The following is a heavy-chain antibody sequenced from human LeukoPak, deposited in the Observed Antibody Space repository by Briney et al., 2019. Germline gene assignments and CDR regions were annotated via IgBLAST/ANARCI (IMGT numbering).Heavy chain of an antibody. CDR3: ARDLLGDYYYYYMDV. CDR2: IYTSGYT. Sequence: ASDTLSLTCTVSAGSISTYYWSWIRQPAGKGLEWIGRIYTSGYTNYNPSLKSRVTMSVDTSKNQFSLKLSSVTAADTAMYYCARDLLGDYYYYYMDVWGKGTTVTVSS. D-gene: IGHD7-27*01. J-gene: IGHJ6*03. CDR1: AGSISTYY. V-gene: IGHV4-4*07.